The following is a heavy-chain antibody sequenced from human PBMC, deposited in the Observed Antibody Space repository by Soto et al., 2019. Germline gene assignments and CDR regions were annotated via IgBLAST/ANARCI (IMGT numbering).Heavy chain of an antibody. V-gene: IGHV3-15*07. CDR1: GFTFSNAW. J-gene: IGHJ4*02. Sequence: EVQVVESGGGLVKPGGSLRLSCAASGFTFSNAWMNWVRQAPGKGLEWVGRSKSKTDGGTTDYAAPVKGRFTISRDDSKNTLYLQMNSLKTEDTAVYYCTTTDRYYDFWSGWVRLDYWGQGTLVTVSS. CDR3: TTTDRYYDFWSGWVRLDY. CDR2: SKSKTDGGTT. D-gene: IGHD3-3*01.